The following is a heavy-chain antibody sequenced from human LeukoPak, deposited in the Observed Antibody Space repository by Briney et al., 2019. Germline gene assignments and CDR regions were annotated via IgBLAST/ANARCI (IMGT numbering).Heavy chain of an antibody. V-gene: IGHV1-69*01. Sequence: SVKVSCKASGGTFSSYAISWVRQTPGQGLEWMGGIIPIFGTANYAQKFQGRVTITADESTSTAYMELSSLRSEDTAVYYCARDSDSSSWSRRFDPWGQGTLVTVSS. CDR2: IIPIFGTA. J-gene: IGHJ5*02. CDR1: GGTFSSYA. D-gene: IGHD6-13*01. CDR3: ARDSDSSSWSRRFDP.